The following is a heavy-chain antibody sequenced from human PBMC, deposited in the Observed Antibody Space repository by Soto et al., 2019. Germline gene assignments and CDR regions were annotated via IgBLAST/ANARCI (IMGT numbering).Heavy chain of an antibody. CDR3: ERQYYYGSGSYYMGD. CDR2: IYPGDSDT. J-gene: IGHJ4*02. Sequence: GESLKISCKGSGYSFTSYWIGRVRQMPGKGLEWMGIIYPGDSDTRYSPSFQGQVTISADKSISTAYLQWSSLKASDTAMYYCERQYYYGSGSYYMGDWGQGTLVNVSS. D-gene: IGHD3-10*01. CDR1: GYSFTSYW. V-gene: IGHV5-51*01.